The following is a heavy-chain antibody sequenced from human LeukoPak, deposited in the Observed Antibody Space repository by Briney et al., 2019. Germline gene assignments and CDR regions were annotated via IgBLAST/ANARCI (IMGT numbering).Heavy chain of an antibody. CDR1: GGSISSSSYY. CDR3: ARGIWHYYDSSGYYYDY. J-gene: IGHJ4*02. CDR2: IYYSGST. V-gene: IGHV4-39*07. Sequence: PSETLSLTCTVSGGSISSSSYYWGWIRQPPGKGLEWIGSIYYSGSTYYNPSLKSRVTISVDTSKNQFSLKLSSVTAADTAVYYCARGIWHYYDSSGYYYDYWGQGTLVTVSS. D-gene: IGHD3-22*01.